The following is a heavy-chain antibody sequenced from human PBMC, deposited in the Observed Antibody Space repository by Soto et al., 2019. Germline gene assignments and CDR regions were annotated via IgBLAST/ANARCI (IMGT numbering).Heavy chain of an antibody. V-gene: IGHV3-21*04. CDR2: ITYDSAYI. J-gene: IGHJ4*02. D-gene: IGHD2-8*01. CDR3: AKQRMVYAIGALGY. Sequence: GGSLRLSCAVSGFTFSAYTMNWVRQAPGKGLEWVSSITYDSAYIYYADSVKGRFTISRDNSKNSLYLQMNSLRAEDTAVYYCAKQRMVYAIGALGYSGQGTLVTVSS. CDR1: GFTFSAYT.